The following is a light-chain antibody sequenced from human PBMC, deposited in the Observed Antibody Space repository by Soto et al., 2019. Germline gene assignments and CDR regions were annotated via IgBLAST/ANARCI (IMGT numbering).Light chain of an antibody. CDR2: DAS. J-gene: IGKJ1*01. CDR3: QQYDNWPPEWT. Sequence: EIVVTQSPATLSVSPGERATLSCRASQRVRRNLARYQQKPGQTPRLLIYDASSRATGVPARFSGSGSGTEFSLTNSSLQSEDFAVYYCQQYDNWPPEWTFGQGTRVDLK. CDR1: QRVRRN. V-gene: IGKV3-15*01.